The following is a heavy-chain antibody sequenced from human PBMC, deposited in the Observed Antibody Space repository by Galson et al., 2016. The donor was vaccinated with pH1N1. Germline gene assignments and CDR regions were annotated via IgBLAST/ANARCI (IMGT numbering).Heavy chain of an antibody. D-gene: IGHD2-2*01. Sequence: SLRLSCAASGFTFSNYGMSWVRQAPGKGLEWVSGFSGSGSSTYYADSVKGRFTISRDKSKNTLYLQMNSLRPEDTAFYFCAKVMVQAGLQGDAFDVWGPGTMVAVSS. CDR2: FSGSGSST. J-gene: IGHJ3*01. CDR1: GFTFSNYG. CDR3: AKVMVQAGLQGDAFDV. V-gene: IGHV3-23*01.